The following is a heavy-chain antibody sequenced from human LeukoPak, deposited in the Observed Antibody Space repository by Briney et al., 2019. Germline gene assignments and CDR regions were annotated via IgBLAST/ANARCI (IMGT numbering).Heavy chain of an antibody. CDR3: ARYLGSGGWYHEDYLDY. CDR2: IYYSGST. V-gene: IGHV4-59*11. J-gene: IGHJ4*02. Sequence: SETLSLTCTVSGGSISSHYWSWIRQPPGKGLEWIGYIYYSGSTNYNPSLKSRVTISVDTSRNQFSLKLSSVTAADTAVYYCARYLGSGGWYHEDYLDYWGQGTLVTVSS. D-gene: IGHD6-19*01. CDR1: GGSISSHY.